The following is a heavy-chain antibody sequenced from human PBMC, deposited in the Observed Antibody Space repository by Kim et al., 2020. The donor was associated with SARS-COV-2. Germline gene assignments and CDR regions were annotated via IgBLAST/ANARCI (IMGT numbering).Heavy chain of an antibody. CDR2: INPSGGST. Sequence: ASVKVSKASGYTFTSYYMHWVRQAPGQGLEWMGIINPSGGSTSYAQKFQGRVTMTRDTSTSTVYMELSSLRSEDTAVYYCAREGAAAGTCFDYWGQGTLV. CDR3: AREGAAAGTCFDY. V-gene: IGHV1-46*01. J-gene: IGHJ4*02. CDR1: GYTFTSYY. D-gene: IGHD6-13*01.